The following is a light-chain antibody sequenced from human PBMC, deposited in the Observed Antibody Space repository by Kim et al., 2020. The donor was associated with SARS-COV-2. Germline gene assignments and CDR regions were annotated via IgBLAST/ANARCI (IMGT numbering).Light chain of an antibody. CDR1: QSVGRNY. CDR2: GAS. J-gene: IGKJ1*01. Sequence: PGEGATHSSRGSQSVGRNYIAGYQQKGGKPPRLLIYGASTRATGIPDRFRVTGSGTDFTLTVSRLEHEDFAGYYCHHYSGSQWTCGQGTKVDIK. V-gene: IGKV3-20*01. CDR3: HHYSGSQWT.